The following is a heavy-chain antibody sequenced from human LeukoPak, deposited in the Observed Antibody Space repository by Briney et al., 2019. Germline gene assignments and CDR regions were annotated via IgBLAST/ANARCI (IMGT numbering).Heavy chain of an antibody. CDR2: IRYDGGET. J-gene: IGHJ4*02. CDR1: GFTFNRRG. Sequence: GGSLRLSCAASGFTFNRRGMHWVRQAPGKGLEWVAFIRYDGGETFYADFVKGRFTISRDNSKNTLSLQLNTLRPEDTALYYCAKDGVDCIDYWGPGTLVTVSS. V-gene: IGHV3-30*02. CDR3: AKDGVDCIDY. D-gene: IGHD2-21*01.